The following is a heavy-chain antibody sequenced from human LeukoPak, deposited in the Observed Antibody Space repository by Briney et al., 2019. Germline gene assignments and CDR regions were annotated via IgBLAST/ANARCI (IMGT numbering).Heavy chain of an antibody. CDR2: IYTSGST. V-gene: IGHV4-4*07. CDR3: ARDWYYDSSGYTYWYFDL. CDR1: GGSISSYY. J-gene: IGHJ2*01. Sequence: SETLSLTCTVSGGSISSYYWSWIRQPAGKGLEWIGRIYTSGSTNYNPSLKSRVTMSVDTSKNQFSLKLSSVTAADTAVYYCARDWYYDSSGYTYWYFDLWGRGTLVTVSS. D-gene: IGHD3-22*01.